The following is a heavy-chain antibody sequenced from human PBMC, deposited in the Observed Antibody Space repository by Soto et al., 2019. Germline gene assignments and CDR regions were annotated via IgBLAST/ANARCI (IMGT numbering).Heavy chain of an antibody. CDR3: ARSGRGYSSSKSYGMDV. Sequence: QVQLVQSGAEVKKPGSSVKVSCKASGVTFSSYAISWVRQAPGQGLEWMGGIIPIFGTANYAQKFQGRVTITADESTSTAYMELSSLRSEDTAVYYCARSGRGYSSSKSYGMDVWGQGTTVTVSS. CDR2: IIPIFGTA. V-gene: IGHV1-69*01. J-gene: IGHJ6*02. CDR1: GVTFSSYA. D-gene: IGHD6-13*01.